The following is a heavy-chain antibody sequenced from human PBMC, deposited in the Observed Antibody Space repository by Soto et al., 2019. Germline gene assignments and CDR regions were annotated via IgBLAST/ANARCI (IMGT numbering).Heavy chain of an antibody. D-gene: IGHD3-9*01. CDR3: AHSRYDILTGYYLPLFDY. CDR2: IYWDDDK. V-gene: IGHV2-5*02. Sequence: QITLKESGPTLVKPTQTLTLTCTFSGFSLSTSGVGVGWIRQPPGKALEWLALIYWDDDKRYSPSLKSRLTITKDTSKNHLVLTMTNMDPVDTATYYCAHSRYDILTGYYLPLFDYWGQGTLVTVSS. CDR1: GFSLSTSGVG. J-gene: IGHJ4*02.